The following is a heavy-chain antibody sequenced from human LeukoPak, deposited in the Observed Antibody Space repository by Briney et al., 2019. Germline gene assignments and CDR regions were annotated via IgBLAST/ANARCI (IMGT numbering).Heavy chain of an antibody. Sequence: SETLSLTCAVYGGSFSGYYWSWIRQPPGKGLEWIGEINHSGRNNYNPSLKRRVTISVDTSKNQFSLKLSSVTAADTAVYYRARATGTKVPPGHWGQGTLVTVSS. J-gene: IGHJ4*02. CDR1: GGSFSGYY. CDR3: ARATGTKVPPGH. V-gene: IGHV4-34*01. D-gene: IGHD1-7*01. CDR2: INHSGRN.